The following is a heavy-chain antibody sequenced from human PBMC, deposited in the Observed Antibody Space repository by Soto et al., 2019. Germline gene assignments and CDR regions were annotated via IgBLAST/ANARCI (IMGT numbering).Heavy chain of an antibody. V-gene: IGHV1-18*01. D-gene: IGHD6-13*01. Sequence: ASVKVSCKASGYTFTSYGISWVRQAPGQGLECMGWISAYNGNTNYAQKLQGRVTMTTDTSTSTAYMELRSLISDDTAVYYCARDSSSWYWFDPWGQGTLVTVSS. J-gene: IGHJ5*02. CDR1: GYTFTSYG. CDR3: ARDSSSWYWFDP. CDR2: ISAYNGNT.